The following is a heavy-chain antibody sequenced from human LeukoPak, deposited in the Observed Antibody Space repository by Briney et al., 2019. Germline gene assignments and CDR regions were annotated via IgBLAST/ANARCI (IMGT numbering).Heavy chain of an antibody. V-gene: IGHV3-66*01. J-gene: IGHJ4*02. CDR1: GFTVSSNY. CDR2: IYSGGST. CDR3: ARGMDYYDSSGYYAY. D-gene: IGHD3-22*01. Sequence: PGGSLRLSCAASGFTVSSNYMSWVRQAPGKGLEWVSVIYSGGSTYYADSVKGRFTISRDNSKNTLYLQMNSLRAEDTAVYYCARGMDYYDSSGYYAYWGQGTLVTVSS.